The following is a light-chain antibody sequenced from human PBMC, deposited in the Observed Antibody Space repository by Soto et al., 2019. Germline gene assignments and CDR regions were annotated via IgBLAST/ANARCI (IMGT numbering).Light chain of an antibody. Sequence: ETVLTQSPATLSLSPGQRATLSCRASQSVGTSLAWYQQKPGQPPRLLIYDASTRASDIPARFSGSGSGTDFTLTISSLEPEDFAVYYCQQYGSSPYTFGLGTKLEIK. V-gene: IGKV3-11*01. CDR2: DAS. CDR1: QSVGTS. CDR3: QQYGSSPYT. J-gene: IGKJ2*01.